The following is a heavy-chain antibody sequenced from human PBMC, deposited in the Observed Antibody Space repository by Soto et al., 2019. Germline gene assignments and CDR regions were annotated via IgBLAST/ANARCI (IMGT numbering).Heavy chain of an antibody. J-gene: IGHJ5*02. D-gene: IGHD3-10*01. V-gene: IGHV1-18*01. Sequence: GASVKVSCKASGYSFTIYGISWVRQAPGQGLEWMGWISAYNGNTNYAQKLQGRVTMTTDTSTSTAYMELRSLRSDDTAVYYCARDSPPITMVRGVTQNCFDPWGQGTLVTLSS. CDR3: ARDSPPITMVRGVTQNCFDP. CDR2: ISAYNGNT. CDR1: GYSFTIYG.